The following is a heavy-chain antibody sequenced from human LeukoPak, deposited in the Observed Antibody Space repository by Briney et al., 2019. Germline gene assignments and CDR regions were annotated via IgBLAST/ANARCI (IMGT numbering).Heavy chain of an antibody. CDR3: ARGRVLTYYYDSSGYYAFDY. Sequence: SETLSLTCAVYGGSFSGYYWSWIRQPPGKGLEWIGEINHSGSTNYNPSLKSRVTISVDTSKSQFSLKLSSVTAADTAVYYCARGRVLTYYYDSSGYYAFDYWGQGTLVTVSS. CDR2: INHSGST. J-gene: IGHJ4*02. D-gene: IGHD3-22*01. CDR1: GGSFSGYY. V-gene: IGHV4-34*01.